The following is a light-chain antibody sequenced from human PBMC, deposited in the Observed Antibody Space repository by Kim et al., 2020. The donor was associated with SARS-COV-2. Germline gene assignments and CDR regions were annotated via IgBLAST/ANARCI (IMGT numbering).Light chain of an antibody. CDR1: QSVSSSY. Sequence: LSPGERATLACRASQSVSSSYLAWYQQKPGQAPRLLIYGASSRATGIPDRFSGSGSGTDLTLTISRLEPEDFAVYYCQQDGSSPGTFGQGTKLEI. CDR2: GAS. J-gene: IGKJ2*01. V-gene: IGKV3-20*01. CDR3: QQDGSSPGT.